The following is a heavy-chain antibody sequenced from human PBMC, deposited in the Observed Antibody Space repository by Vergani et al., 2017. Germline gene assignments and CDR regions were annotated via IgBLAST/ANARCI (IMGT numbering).Heavy chain of an antibody. D-gene: IGHD2-2*01. V-gene: IGHV3-48*04. CDR3: ARDSQLLNYVAFDI. Sequence: VQLVESGGGVVQPGRSLRLSCAASGFTFSSYGMHWVRQAPGKGLEWVSYISSSGSTIYYADSVKGRFTISSDNAKNSLYLQMNSLRAEDTAVYYCARDSQLLNYVAFDIWGQGTMVTVSS. J-gene: IGHJ3*02. CDR2: ISSSGSTI. CDR1: GFTFSSYG.